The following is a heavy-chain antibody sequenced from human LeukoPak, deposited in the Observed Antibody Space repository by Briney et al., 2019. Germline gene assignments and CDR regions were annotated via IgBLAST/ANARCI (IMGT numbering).Heavy chain of an antibody. J-gene: IGHJ4*02. CDR2: IKQDGSEK. V-gene: IGHV3-7*01. CDR3: ARDGNVDTAMVTDY. Sequence: TGGSLRLSCAASGFTFSSYWMSWVRQAPGKGLEWVANIKQDGSEKYYVDSVKGRFTISRDNAKNSLYLQMNSLRAEDTAVYYCARDGNVDTAMVTDYWGQGTLVTVSS. CDR1: GFTFSSYW. D-gene: IGHD5-18*01.